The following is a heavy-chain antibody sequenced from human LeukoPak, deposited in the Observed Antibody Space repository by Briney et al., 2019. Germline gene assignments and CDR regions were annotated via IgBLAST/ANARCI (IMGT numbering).Heavy chain of an antibody. J-gene: IGHJ4*02. V-gene: IGHV3-48*03. D-gene: IGHD1-14*01. Sequence: GGSLRLSCAASGFTFSSYEMNWVRQAPGKGLEWVSYISSSGSTIYYADSVKGRFTISRDNSKNTLYLQMNSLRAEDTAVYYCAREGLDRGYFDYWGQGSLVTVSS. CDR3: AREGLDRGYFDY. CDR2: ISSSGSTI. CDR1: GFTFSSYE.